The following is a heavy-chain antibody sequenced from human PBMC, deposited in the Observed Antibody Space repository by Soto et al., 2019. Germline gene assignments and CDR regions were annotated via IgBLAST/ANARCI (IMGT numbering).Heavy chain of an antibody. D-gene: IGHD2-15*01. V-gene: IGHV1-69*04. CDR3: ARESEEYCSGGSCYFRSY. J-gene: IGHJ4*02. CDR1: GGTFSSYT. CDR2: IIPILGIA. Sequence: SVKVSCKASGGTFSSYTISWVRQAPGQGLEWMGRIIPILGIANYAQKFQGRVTITADKSTSTAYMELSSLRSEDTAVYYCARESEEYCSGGSCYFRSYWGQGTLVTVSS.